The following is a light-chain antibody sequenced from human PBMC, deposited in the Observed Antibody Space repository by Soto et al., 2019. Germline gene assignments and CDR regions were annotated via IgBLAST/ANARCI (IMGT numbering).Light chain of an antibody. CDR1: SSDVGDYNN. Sequence: QSALTQPASVSGSPVQSITISCTGTSSDVGDYNNVSWYQQHPGKAPKLMINEVSNRPSGVSNRFSGSKSGNTASLTISGLQAEDEADYYCTSYTRFSTLSVSGTGTKVTVL. V-gene: IGLV2-14*01. CDR3: TSYTRFSTLSV. J-gene: IGLJ1*01. CDR2: EVS.